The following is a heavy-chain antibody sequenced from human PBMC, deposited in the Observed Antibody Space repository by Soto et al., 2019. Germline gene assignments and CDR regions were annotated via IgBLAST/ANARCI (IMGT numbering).Heavy chain of an antibody. J-gene: IGHJ4*02. CDR2: ISAYNGNT. Sequence: QVQLVQSGAEVKKPGASVKVSCKASGYTFTSYGISWVRQAPGQELEWMGWISAYNGNTNYAQKLQGRVTMTTDTSTRTAYMELRSLRSDDTAVYYCARGGDGLLWFGDGGVYFDYWGQGTLVTVSS. CDR1: GYTFTSYG. CDR3: ARGGDGLLWFGDGGVYFDY. D-gene: IGHD3-10*01. V-gene: IGHV1-18*01.